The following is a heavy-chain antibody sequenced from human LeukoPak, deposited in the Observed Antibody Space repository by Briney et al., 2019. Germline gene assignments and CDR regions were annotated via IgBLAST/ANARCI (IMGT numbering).Heavy chain of an antibody. V-gene: IGHV4-4*07. J-gene: IGHJ5*02. CDR2: IYTSGST. D-gene: IGHD6-13*01. Sequence: SETLSLTCTVSGGSISNYYWSWIRQPAGKGLEWIGRIYTSGSTNYNPSLKSRVTMSVDTSKNQFSLKLSSVTAADTAVYYCAWNIYSSSWYSNWFDPWGQGTLVTVSS. CDR1: GGSISNYY. CDR3: AWNIYSSSWYSNWFDP.